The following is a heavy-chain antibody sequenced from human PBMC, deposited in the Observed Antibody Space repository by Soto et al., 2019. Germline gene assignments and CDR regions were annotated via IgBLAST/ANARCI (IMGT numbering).Heavy chain of an antibody. J-gene: IGHJ4*02. Sequence: PGGSLRLACAASGLTFTAYPMHWVRQAPGEGLEWVSLMSYEGSIKDYADSVKDRFTISRDNANNILYLQMDSLRPDDTAVYRCAGATERYCSNRSCARRMWNFDFWGPGTLVTVSS. CDR1: GLTFTAYP. CDR2: MSYEGSIK. CDR3: AGATERYCSNRSCARRMWNFDF. V-gene: IGHV3-30-3*01. D-gene: IGHD2-2*01.